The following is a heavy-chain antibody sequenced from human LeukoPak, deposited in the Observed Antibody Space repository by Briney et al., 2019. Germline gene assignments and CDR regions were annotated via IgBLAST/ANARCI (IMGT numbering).Heavy chain of an antibody. V-gene: IGHV4-34*01. CDR3: ARYYDSSGYYYGDY. CDR1: GGSFSGYY. CDR2: INHSGST. Sequence: PSETLSLTCAVYGGSFSGYYWSWIRQPPGKGLEGIGEINHSGSTNYNPSLKSRVTISVDTSTNQFSLKLSSVPAADTAVYYCARYYDSSGYYYGDYWGQGTLVTVSS. D-gene: IGHD3-22*01. J-gene: IGHJ4*02.